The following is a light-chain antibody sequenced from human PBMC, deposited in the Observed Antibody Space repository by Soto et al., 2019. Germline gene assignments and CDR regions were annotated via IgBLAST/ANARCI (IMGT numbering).Light chain of an antibody. CDR2: AAS. CDR3: QQYGSSLT. CDR1: KSVRSY. V-gene: IGKV3-20*01. Sequence: ETVLTHSPGTLSLSPGDSATLSCRASKSVRSYLAWYQQKSGQAPRLLICAASTRASGIPDRFSGSGSGTDFTLTISRVDPDDFAVYDCQQYGSSLTFGQGTKVDIK. J-gene: IGKJ1*01.